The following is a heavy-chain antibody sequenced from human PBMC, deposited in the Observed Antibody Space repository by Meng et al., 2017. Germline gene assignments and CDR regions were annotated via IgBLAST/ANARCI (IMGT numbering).Heavy chain of an antibody. Sequence: QVRLQQWGAGLLKPSETLSLTCAVYGGSFSGYYWSWIRQPPGKGLEWIGEINHSGSTNYNPSLKSRVTISVDTSKNQFSLKLSSVTAADTAVYYCARGRVVAVAGKNPYFDHWGQGTLVTVSS. CDR3: ARGRVVAVAGKNPYFDH. V-gene: IGHV4-34*01. CDR2: INHSGST. D-gene: IGHD6-19*01. J-gene: IGHJ4*02. CDR1: GGSFSGYY.